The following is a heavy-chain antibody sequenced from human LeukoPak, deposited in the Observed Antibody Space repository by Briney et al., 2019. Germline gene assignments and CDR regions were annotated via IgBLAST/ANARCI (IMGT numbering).Heavy chain of an antibody. CDR1: GFTFSSYS. J-gene: IGHJ6*02. CDR3: ARDIVDGRGDYYGMDV. D-gene: IGHD3-22*01. Sequence: GGSLRLSCAASGFTFSSYSMNWVRQAPGKGLEWVSHVSSSSTTIYYADSVKGRFTISRDNSKNTLYLQMNSLRAEDTAVYYCARDIVDGRGDYYGMDVWGQGTTVTVSS. V-gene: IGHV3-48*01. CDR2: VSSSSTTI.